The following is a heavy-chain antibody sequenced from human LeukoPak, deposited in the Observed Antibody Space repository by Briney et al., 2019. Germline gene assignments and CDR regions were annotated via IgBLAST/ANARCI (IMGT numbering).Heavy chain of an antibody. CDR2: IYSGGST. Sequence: SGGSLGLSCAASGFTVSGNYMSWVRQAPGKGLGWVSVIYSGGSTYYADSVKGRFTISRDNSKNTLYLQMNSLRAEDTAVYYCARAPYSSSWYGFDYWGQGTLVTVSS. V-gene: IGHV3-53*01. CDR1: GFTVSGNY. D-gene: IGHD6-13*01. J-gene: IGHJ4*02. CDR3: ARAPYSSSWYGFDY.